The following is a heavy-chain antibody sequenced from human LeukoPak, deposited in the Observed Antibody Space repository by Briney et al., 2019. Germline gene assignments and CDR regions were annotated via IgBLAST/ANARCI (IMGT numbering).Heavy chain of an antibody. CDR2: ISYDGSNK. J-gene: IGHJ4*02. V-gene: IGHV3-30*04. CDR3: ASVPDSSGYYN. Sequence: GGSLRLSCAASGFTFSNYAIHWVRQPPGKGLEWMAVISYDGSNKYYADSVKGRFGRFTISRDNSKNTVQLQMNSLGAEDTAVYYCASVPDSSGYYNWGQGTLVTVSS. CDR1: GFTFSNYA. D-gene: IGHD3-22*01.